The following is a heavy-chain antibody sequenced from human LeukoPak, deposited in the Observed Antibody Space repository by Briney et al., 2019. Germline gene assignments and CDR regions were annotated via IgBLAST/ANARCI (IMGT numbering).Heavy chain of an antibody. Sequence: PSETLSLTCTVSGGSISSSSYYRGWIRQPPGKGLEWIGSIYYSGSTYYNPSLKSRVTISVDTSKNQFSLKLSSVTAADTAVYYCARDTHYDILTGYTPLDYWGQGTLVTVSS. CDR2: IYYSGST. J-gene: IGHJ4*02. CDR3: ARDTHYDILTGYTPLDY. D-gene: IGHD3-9*01. V-gene: IGHV4-39*07. CDR1: GGSISSSSYY.